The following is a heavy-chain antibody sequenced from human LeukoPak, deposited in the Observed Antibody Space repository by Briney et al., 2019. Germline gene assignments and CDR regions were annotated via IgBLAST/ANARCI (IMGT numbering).Heavy chain of an antibody. Sequence: PSETLSLTCAVYGGSFCGYYWSWIRQPPGKGLEWIGEIIHSGSTNYNPSLKSRVTISVDTSKNQFSLKLSSVTGADTAVYYCARLWGYGSGRTRWVRDYYYMDVWGKGTTVTISS. D-gene: IGHD3-10*01. V-gene: IGHV4-34*12. CDR3: ARLWGYGSGRTRWVRDYYYMDV. CDR1: GGSFCGYY. J-gene: IGHJ6*03. CDR2: IIHSGST.